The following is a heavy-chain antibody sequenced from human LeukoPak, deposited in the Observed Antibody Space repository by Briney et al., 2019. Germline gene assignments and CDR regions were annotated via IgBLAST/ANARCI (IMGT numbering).Heavy chain of an antibody. Sequence: PGGSLRLSCAASGFTFSSYAMSWVRQAPGNGLDWVSTISGNGGNTYYADSVKGRFTISRDNSKNTLYLQINTLRAEDMAVYYCAKVVISWGPTSQDYWGQGTLVTVSS. CDR3: AKVVISWGPTSQDY. CDR2: ISGNGGNT. CDR1: GFTFSSYA. V-gene: IGHV3-23*01. D-gene: IGHD6-13*01. J-gene: IGHJ4*02.